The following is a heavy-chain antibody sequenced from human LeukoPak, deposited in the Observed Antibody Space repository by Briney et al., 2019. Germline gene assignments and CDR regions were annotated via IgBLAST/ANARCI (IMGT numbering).Heavy chain of an antibody. V-gene: IGHV3-9*01. CDR1: GFNFENYC. Sequence: PGGSLRLSCAASGFNFENYCMHWVRQAPGKALEWVSGIGLSGDYIAYADSVKGRFTISRDDAKNSLYLQMSSLRPGDTALYYCTKDMRGPYYYYYMDVWGKGTTVTVSS. CDR2: IGLSGDYI. J-gene: IGHJ6*03. CDR3: TKDMRGPYYYYYMDV. D-gene: IGHD3-10*01.